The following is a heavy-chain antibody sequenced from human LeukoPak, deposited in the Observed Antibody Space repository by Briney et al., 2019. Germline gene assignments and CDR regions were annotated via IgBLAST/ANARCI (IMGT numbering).Heavy chain of an antibody. V-gene: IGHV1-8*02. CDR3: ARDGSSIWGLAF. CDR1: GYTFTTYD. J-gene: IGHJ4*02. Sequence: ASVKVSCKASGYTFTTYDVFWVRQAPGQGLEWVGWMNPYSGNIGYAHKFQGRVTMTRDTSKNIAYMELTRLTFEDTAVYFCARDGSSIWGLAFWGQGTLVAVSS. D-gene: IGHD3-16*01. CDR2: MNPYSGNI.